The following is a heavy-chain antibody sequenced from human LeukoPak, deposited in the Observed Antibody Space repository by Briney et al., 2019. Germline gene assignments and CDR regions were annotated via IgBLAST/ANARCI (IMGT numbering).Heavy chain of an antibody. J-gene: IGHJ4*02. CDR3: ATGLSGYYSVLDY. D-gene: IGHD3-3*01. CDR2: IDYGGST. V-gene: IGHV3-53*01. Sequence: GGSLRLSCAASGFTVSSKGLSWVRQAPGKGLEGVSVIDYGGSTNYADSVKGRFTISRDNSKKTLYLQMNSLRAEDTAVYYCATGLSGYYSVLDYWGQGTLVTVSS. CDR1: GFTVSSKG.